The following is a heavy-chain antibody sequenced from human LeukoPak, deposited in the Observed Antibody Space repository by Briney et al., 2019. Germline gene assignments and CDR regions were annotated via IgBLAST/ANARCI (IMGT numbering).Heavy chain of an antibody. CDR1: GLTFRNYW. CDR3: ARETKPIGLRAFDI. J-gene: IGHJ3*02. CDR2: INSDGTYI. V-gene: IGHV3-74*01. Sequence: PGGSLRLSCAVSGLTFRNYWMHWVRQAQGKGLVWVSRINSDGTYIVYADSVKGRFTVSRDNAKNTLYLQMNSLRAEDTAVYYCARETKPIGLRAFDIWGQGTMVTVSS.